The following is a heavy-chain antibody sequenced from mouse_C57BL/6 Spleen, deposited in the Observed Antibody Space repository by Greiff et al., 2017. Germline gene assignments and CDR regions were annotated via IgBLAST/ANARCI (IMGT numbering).Heavy chain of an antibody. D-gene: IGHD1-1*01. CDR1: GYTFTSYW. CDR2: IHPNSGST. J-gene: IGHJ4*01. V-gene: IGHV1-64*01. CDR3: ARAKLQELYYCGKDAMDY. Sequence: QVQLQQPGAELVKPGASVKLSCKASGYTFTSYWMHWVKQRPGQGLEWIGMIHPNSGSTNYNEKFKSKATLTVDKSSSTAYMQLSSLTSEDSAVYYWARAKLQELYYCGKDAMDYWGQGTSVTVSS.